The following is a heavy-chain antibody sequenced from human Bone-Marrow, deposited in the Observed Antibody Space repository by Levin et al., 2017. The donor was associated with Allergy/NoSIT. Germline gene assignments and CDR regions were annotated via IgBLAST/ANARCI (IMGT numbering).Heavy chain of an antibody. Sequence: GGSLRLSCTASGFTFGDDTINWFRQPPGEGLQWVGFIRSKSRGGRVEYAASVKDRFFISRDDAKSIAYLQMNSLKNEDTALYYCAKGLRNHYGSGAGGEMDVWGQGTTVIVSS. V-gene: IGHV3-49*03. CDR2: IRSKSRGGRV. CDR1: GFTFGDDT. CDR3: AKGLRNHYGSGAGGEMDV. D-gene: IGHD3-10*01. J-gene: IGHJ6*02.